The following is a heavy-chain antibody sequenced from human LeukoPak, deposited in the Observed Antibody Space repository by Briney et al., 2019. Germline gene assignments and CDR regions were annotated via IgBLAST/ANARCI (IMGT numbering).Heavy chain of an antibody. Sequence: PSETLSLTCTVSGGSISTYYWNWIRQPPGKGLEWIGYIYYSGSTNYNPSLKSRVTISVDTSKNQFSLKLNSVTAADTAVYYCARLGGYSSSWSLWGQGTLVTVSS. V-gene: IGHV4-59*01. CDR2: IYYSGST. J-gene: IGHJ4*02. CDR3: ARLGGYSSSWSL. D-gene: IGHD6-13*01. CDR1: GGSISTYY.